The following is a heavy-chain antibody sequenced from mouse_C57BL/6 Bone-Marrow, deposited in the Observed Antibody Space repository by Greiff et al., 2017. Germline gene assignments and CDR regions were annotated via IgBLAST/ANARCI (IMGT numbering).Heavy chain of an antibody. J-gene: IGHJ1*03. CDR3: IIYYYGSSYWYFDV. CDR1: GFNIKDYY. D-gene: IGHD1-1*01. Sequence: VQLQQSGAELVRPGASVKLSCTASGFNIKDYYMHWVKQRPEQGLEWIGRIDPEDGDTEYAPKFQGKATMTADTSSNTAYLPLSSLTSEDTAVYYCIIYYYGSSYWYFDVWGTGTTVTVSS. V-gene: IGHV14-1*01. CDR2: IDPEDGDT.